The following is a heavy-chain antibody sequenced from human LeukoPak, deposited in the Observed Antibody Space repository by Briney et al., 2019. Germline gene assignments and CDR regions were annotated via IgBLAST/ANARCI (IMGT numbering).Heavy chain of an antibody. V-gene: IGHV4-59*01. CDR2: IYYSGST. D-gene: IGHD5-24*01. CDR3: ARVGDGYNSIRYYYYGMDV. CDR1: DGSINGYY. Sequence: SETLSLTCTVSDGSINGYYWSWIRQPPGKGLDWIGYIYYSGSTNYNPSLKSRVTISVDTSKNQFSLKLSSVTAADTAVYYCARVGDGYNSIRYYYYGMDVWGQGTTVTVSS. J-gene: IGHJ6*02.